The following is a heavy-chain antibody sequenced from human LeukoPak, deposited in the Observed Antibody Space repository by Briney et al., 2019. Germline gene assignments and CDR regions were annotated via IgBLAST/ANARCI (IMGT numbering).Heavy chain of an antibody. V-gene: IGHV1-69*13. CDR3: ARELDGPEGGYYFDY. Sequence: GASVKLSCTASGATFSSSAISWVRQAPGQGLEWMGGIIPIFGTANYAQKFQGRVTITSDESTSTAYMELSSLRSEDTAVYYCARELDGPEGGYYFDYWGQGTLVTVSS. J-gene: IGHJ4*02. CDR1: GATFSSSA. D-gene: IGHD1-1*01. CDR2: IIPIFGTA.